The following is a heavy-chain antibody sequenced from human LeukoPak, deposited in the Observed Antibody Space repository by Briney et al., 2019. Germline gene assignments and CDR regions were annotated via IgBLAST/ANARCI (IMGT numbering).Heavy chain of an antibody. V-gene: IGHV3-33*01. CDR3: ARGPGKEGYDLADNPFDP. D-gene: IGHD5-12*01. CDR1: GFTVSSYG. Sequence: PGGSLRLACAAAGFTVSSYGMRCVRQAPGNGLEWVAVRWYDGSNKYYADSVKGRFTISRDNSKNTLYLQMNSLRAEDTAVYYCARGPGKEGYDLADNPFDPWGQGTMVTVSS. CDR2: RWYDGSNK. J-gene: IGHJ5*02.